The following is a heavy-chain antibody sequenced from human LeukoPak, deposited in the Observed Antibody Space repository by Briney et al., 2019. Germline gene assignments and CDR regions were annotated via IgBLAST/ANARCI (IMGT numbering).Heavy chain of an antibody. V-gene: IGHV3-30*02. CDR2: IRSGGINK. Sequence: GGSLRLSCEASGFTFSNYGMHWVRQAPGKGLEWVAFIRSGGINKYYADSVKGRFTISRDNSQNTLFLQMNSLRAEDTALYYRAKDLRSDGTYYDYWGQGTLVTVSP. CDR3: AKDLRSDGTYYDY. J-gene: IGHJ4*02. D-gene: IGHD2-15*01. CDR1: GFTFSNYG.